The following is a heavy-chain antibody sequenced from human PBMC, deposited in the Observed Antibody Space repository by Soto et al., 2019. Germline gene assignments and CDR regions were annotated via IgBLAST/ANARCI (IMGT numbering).Heavy chain of an antibody. V-gene: IGHV3-23*01. CDR2: ISGSGGST. CDR1: GFTFSSYA. J-gene: IGHJ3*02. Sequence: GGSLRLSCAASGFTFSSYAMSWVRQAPGRGLEWVSAISGSGGSTYYADSVKGRFTLSRDNSKNTLYLQMNSLRAEDTAVYYCAKVNYDTSGYYYDAFDIWGQGTMVTVSS. CDR3: AKVNYDTSGYYYDAFDI. D-gene: IGHD3-22*01.